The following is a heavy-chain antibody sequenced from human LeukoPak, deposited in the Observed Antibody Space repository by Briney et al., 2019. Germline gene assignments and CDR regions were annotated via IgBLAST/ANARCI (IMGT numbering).Heavy chain of an antibody. CDR2: IYYSGST. Sequence: SETLSLTCTVSGGSISSSSYYWGWIRQPPGKGLEWIGSIYYSGSTYYNPSLKSRVTISVDTSKNQFSLKLSSVTAADTAVYYCARAVGATPVDFDYWGQGTLVTVSS. D-gene: IGHD1-26*01. V-gene: IGHV4-39*07. J-gene: IGHJ4*02. CDR3: ARAVGATPVDFDY. CDR1: GGSISSSSYY.